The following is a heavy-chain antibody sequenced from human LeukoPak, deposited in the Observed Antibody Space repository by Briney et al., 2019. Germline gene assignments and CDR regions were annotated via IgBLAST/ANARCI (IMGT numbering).Heavy chain of an antibody. V-gene: IGHV3-30*04. Sequence: GGSLRLSCAASGFTFSSYAMHWVRQAPGKGLEWVAVISYDGSNKYYADSVKGRFTISRDNSKNTLYLQMNSLRAEDTAVYYCARDCKQKVTYYDFWSGYPYGMDVWGQGTTVTVSS. D-gene: IGHD3-3*01. CDR2: ISYDGSNK. CDR1: GFTFSSYA. J-gene: IGHJ6*02. CDR3: ARDCKQKVTYYDFWSGYPYGMDV.